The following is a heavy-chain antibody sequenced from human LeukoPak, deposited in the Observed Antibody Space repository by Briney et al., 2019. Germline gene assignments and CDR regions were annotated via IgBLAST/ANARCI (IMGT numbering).Heavy chain of an antibody. Sequence: PSETLSLTCTVSGGSISSYYWSWIRQPAGKGLEWIGRIYTSGSTNYNPSLKSRVTMSVDTSKNQFSLKLSSVTAADTAVYYCARGRAMVSGDPRHKTTRYFDLWGRGTLVTVSS. CDR3: ARGRAMVSGDPRHKTTRYFDL. D-gene: IGHD5-18*01. J-gene: IGHJ2*01. CDR1: GGSISSYY. CDR2: IYTSGST. V-gene: IGHV4-4*07.